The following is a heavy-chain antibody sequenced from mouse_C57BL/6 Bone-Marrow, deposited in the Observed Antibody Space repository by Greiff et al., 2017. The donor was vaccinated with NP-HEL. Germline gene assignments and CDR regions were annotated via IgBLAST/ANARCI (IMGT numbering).Heavy chain of an antibody. V-gene: IGHV5-4*01. CDR3: ASVYYDYDMDY. CDR1: GFTFSSYA. Sequence: EVQVVESGGGLVKPGGSLKLSCAASGFTFSSYAMSWVRQTPEKRLEWVATISDGGSYTYYPDNVKGRFTISRDNAKNNLYLQMSHLKSEDTAMYDYASVYYDYDMDYGGQGTSVTVSS. J-gene: IGHJ4*01. D-gene: IGHD2-4*01. CDR2: ISDGGSYT.